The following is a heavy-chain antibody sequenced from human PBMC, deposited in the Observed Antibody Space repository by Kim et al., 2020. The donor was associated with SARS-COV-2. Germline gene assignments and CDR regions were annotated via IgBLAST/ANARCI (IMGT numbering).Heavy chain of an antibody. D-gene: IGHD3-22*01. CDR2: INHSGST. J-gene: IGHJ3*02. Sequence: SETLSLTCAVYGGSFSGYYWSWIRQPPGKGLEWIGEINHSGSTNYNPSLKSRVTISVDTSKNQFSLKLSSVTAADTAVYYCARDEPETYYYDSSGSAFDIWGQGTMVTVSS. CDR3: ARDEPETYYYDSSGSAFDI. CDR1: GGSFSGYY. V-gene: IGHV4-34*01.